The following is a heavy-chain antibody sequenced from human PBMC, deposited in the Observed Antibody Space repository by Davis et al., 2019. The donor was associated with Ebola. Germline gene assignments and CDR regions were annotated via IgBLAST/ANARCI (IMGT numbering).Heavy chain of an antibody. CDR2: ISYDGSNK. V-gene: IGHV3-30*18. Sequence: GGSLRLSCAASGFTFRSYGMYWVRQAPGKGLEWVAVISYDGSNKYYADSVKGRFTISRDNSKNTLYLQMNSLRAEDTAVYYCANSRFGESHFDYWGQGTLVTVSS. CDR1: GFTFRSYG. J-gene: IGHJ4*02. CDR3: ANSRFGESHFDY. D-gene: IGHD3-10*01.